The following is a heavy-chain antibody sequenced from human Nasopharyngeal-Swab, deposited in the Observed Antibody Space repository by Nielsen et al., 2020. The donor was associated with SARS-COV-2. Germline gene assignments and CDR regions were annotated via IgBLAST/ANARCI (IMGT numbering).Heavy chain of an antibody. CDR2: ISWNSGSI. Sequence: GGSLRLSCAASGFTFDDYAMHWVRQAPGKGLEWVSGISWNSGSIGYADSVKGRFTISRDNAKNSLYLQMNSLRAEDTALYYCAKGSYGDLFDYWGQGTLVTVSS. D-gene: IGHD4-17*01. V-gene: IGHV3-9*01. CDR1: GFTFDDYA. CDR3: AKGSYGDLFDY. J-gene: IGHJ4*02.